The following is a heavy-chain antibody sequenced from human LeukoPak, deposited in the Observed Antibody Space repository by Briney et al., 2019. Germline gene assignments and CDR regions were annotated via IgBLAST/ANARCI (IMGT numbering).Heavy chain of an antibody. J-gene: IGHJ4*02. Sequence: PGGSLRLSCAASGFTFSDYYMSWIRRAPGKGLEWVSYISSSGSTIYYADSVKGRFTISRDNAKNSLYLQMNSLRAEDTAVYYCAKVEDYGDYVWDWGQGTLVTVSS. CDR1: GFTFSDYY. V-gene: IGHV3-11*01. CDR2: ISSSGSTI. CDR3: AKVEDYGDYVWD. D-gene: IGHD4-17*01.